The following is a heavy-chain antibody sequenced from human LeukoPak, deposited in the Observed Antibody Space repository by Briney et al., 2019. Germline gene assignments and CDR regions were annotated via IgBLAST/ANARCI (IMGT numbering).Heavy chain of an antibody. Sequence: SETLSLTCAVSGGSISSSNWWSWVRQPPGKGLEWIGYIYYSGSTNYNPSLKSRVTISVDTSKNQFSLKLSSVTAADTAVYYCAREVPDFWSGYIVDYWGQGTLVTVSS. J-gene: IGHJ4*02. CDR3: AREVPDFWSGYIVDY. CDR2: IYYSGST. V-gene: IGHV4-4*02. CDR1: GGSISSSNW. D-gene: IGHD3-3*01.